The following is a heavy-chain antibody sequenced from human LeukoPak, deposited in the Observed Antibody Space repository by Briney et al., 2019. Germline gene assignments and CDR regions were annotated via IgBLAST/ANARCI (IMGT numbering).Heavy chain of an antibody. CDR1: GFTFDDFA. CDR2: ISWNRGSI. J-gene: IGHJ4*02. V-gene: IGHV3-9*01. Sequence: GGSLRLSCAASGFTFDDFAMHWVRHAPGEGLEWVSTISWNRGSIGYADSAKGRFTISRDNAKNSLYMQMNSLRPEDTALYYCAKDLRPYCSGGSCFSPFDYWGQGTLVTVSS. D-gene: IGHD2-15*01. CDR3: AKDLRPYCSGGSCFSPFDY.